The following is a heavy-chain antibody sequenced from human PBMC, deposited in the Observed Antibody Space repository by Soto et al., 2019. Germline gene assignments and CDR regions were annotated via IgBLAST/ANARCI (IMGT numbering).Heavy chain of an antibody. CDR2: VSPYNGNT. Sequence: QVQLVQSGAEVKKPGASVKVACKASGYTFTNYGITWVRQAPGQGLEWMGCVSPYNGNTNYAQNLQGRVTMTRDTTTSKAQIDMRSLRCDDSAIYYSARDALSRGGTVIVMVTDWYFGLWGRGPL. D-gene: IGHD3-22*01. J-gene: IGHJ2*01. CDR3: ARDALSRGGTVIVMVTDWYFGL. V-gene: IGHV1-18*01. CDR1: GYTFTNYG.